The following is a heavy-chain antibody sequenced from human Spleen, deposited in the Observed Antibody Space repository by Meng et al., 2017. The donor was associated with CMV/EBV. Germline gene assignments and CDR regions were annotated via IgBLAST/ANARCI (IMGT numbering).Heavy chain of an antibody. Sequence: GGSLRLSCAASGFTFSRYALPWVRQAPGKGLEWVAVISYDGNNEYYLDSVKGRFTISRDNSKNTLYLQMTSLRAEDTAVYYCARDGATLADNYFDYWGQGTLVTVSS. CDR3: ARDGATLADNYFDY. CDR2: ISYDGNNE. V-gene: IGHV3-30-3*01. J-gene: IGHJ4*02. CDR1: GFTFSRYA. D-gene: IGHD4/OR15-4a*01.